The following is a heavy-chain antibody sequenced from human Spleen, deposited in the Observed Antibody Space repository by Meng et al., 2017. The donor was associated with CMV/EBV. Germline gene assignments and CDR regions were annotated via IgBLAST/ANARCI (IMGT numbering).Heavy chain of an antibody. J-gene: IGHJ5*02. V-gene: IGHV4-34*01. CDR3: ARGGPINWFDP. CDR2: INDSGST. CDR1: GGSFNGYY. Sequence: SETLSLTCAVYGGSFNGYYWSWIRQPPGKGLEWIGEINDSGSTKYNPSLKSRVTISVDTSKNQFSLKLSSVTAADTAVYYCARGGPINWFDPWGQGTLVTVSS.